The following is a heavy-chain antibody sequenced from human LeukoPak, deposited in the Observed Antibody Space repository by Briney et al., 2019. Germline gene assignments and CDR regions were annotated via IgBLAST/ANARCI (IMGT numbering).Heavy chain of an antibody. CDR3: AKLFEMATIKWSFDY. J-gene: IGHJ4*02. V-gene: IGHV3-30*18. D-gene: IGHD5-24*01. Sequence: PGRSLRLSCAASGFTFSGYGMHWVRQAPGKGLEWVAVISYDGSNKYYADSVKGRFTISRDNSKNTLYLQMNSLRAEDTAVYYCAKLFEMATIKWSFDYWGQGTLVTVSS. CDR1: GFTFSGYG. CDR2: ISYDGSNK.